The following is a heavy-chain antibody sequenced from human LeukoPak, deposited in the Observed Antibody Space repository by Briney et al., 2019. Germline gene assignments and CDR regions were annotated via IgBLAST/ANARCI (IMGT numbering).Heavy chain of an antibody. CDR1: GFTLSSYW. D-gene: IGHD4-17*01. Sequence: PGGSLRLPCAASGFTLSSYWMSWVRQAPGMGLEWVSSIGSSGDITYYADSVKGRFTISSDNSKNTLYLQMNSLRAEDTAVYYCARDIDNGDYVVYWGQGTLVTVSS. CDR2: IGSSGDIT. CDR3: ARDIDNGDYVVY. V-gene: IGHV3-23*01. J-gene: IGHJ4*02.